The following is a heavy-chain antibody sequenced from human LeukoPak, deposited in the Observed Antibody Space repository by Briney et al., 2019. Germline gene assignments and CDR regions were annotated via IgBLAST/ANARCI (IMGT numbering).Heavy chain of an antibody. CDR3: ARGRNVKSTFDY. J-gene: IGHJ4*02. D-gene: IGHD1-1*01. Sequence: PSETLSLTCAVYGGSFSGYYWSWICQPPGKGLEWIGEINHSGSTNYNPSLKSRVTISVDTSKNQFSLKLSSVTAEDTAVYYCARGRNVKSTFDYWGQGTLVTVSS. V-gene: IGHV4-34*01. CDR1: GGSFSGYY. CDR2: INHSGST.